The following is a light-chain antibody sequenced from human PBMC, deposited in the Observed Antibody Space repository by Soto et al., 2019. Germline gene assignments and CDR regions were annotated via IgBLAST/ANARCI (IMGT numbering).Light chain of an antibody. J-gene: IGLJ1*01. CDR2: EVS. CDR1: SSDVGGYNY. CDR3: QSYDSGVTGSV. Sequence: QSALTQPASVSGSPGQSITISCTGTSSDVGGYNYVSWYQHHPGKAPKLMIFEVSNRPSGVSNRFSGSKSGNTASLTISGLQAEDEADYYCQSYDSGVTGSVFGTGTKLTVL. V-gene: IGLV2-14*01.